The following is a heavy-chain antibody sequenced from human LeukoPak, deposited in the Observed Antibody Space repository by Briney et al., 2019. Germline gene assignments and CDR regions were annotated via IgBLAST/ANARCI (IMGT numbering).Heavy chain of an antibody. J-gene: IGHJ3*02. V-gene: IGHV4-59*01. CDR2: IYYSGST. D-gene: IGHD1-26*01. CDR1: AAPITSYY. CDR3: ARGGSIVGATPHDAFDI. Sequence: SETLSLTCTVSAAPITSYYWSWIRQPPGKGLEWIGYIYYSGSTNYNPSLKSRVAISVDTSKNQVSLRLSSVTAADTAVYYCARGGSIVGATPHDAFDIWGQGTMVTVS.